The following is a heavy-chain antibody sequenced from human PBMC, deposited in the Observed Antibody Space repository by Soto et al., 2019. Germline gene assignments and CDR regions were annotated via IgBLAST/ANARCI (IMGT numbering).Heavy chain of an antibody. V-gene: IGHV1-46*03. J-gene: IGHJ4*02. D-gene: IGHD1-1*01. CDR1: GYTFTTYH. CDR2: INPSGGST. Sequence: QVQLVQSGAEVMKPGASVKVSCMSFGYTFTTYHMYWVRQAPGQGLEWMVKINPSGGSTRYAHRFHGRVTMTRDTSTSTVYMELSGLTSEDTAVYYCTRAFPGPTGTTSFDKWGQGTLVTVSS. CDR3: TRAFPGPTGTTSFDK.